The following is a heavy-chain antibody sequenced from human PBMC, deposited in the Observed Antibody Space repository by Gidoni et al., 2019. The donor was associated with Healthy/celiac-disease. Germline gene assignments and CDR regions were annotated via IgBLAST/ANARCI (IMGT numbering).Heavy chain of an antibody. CDR2: RYYSGST. CDR3: ARPRGGSLFDN. D-gene: IGHD3-10*01. Sequence: QLQLQESGPGLVKPSETLSLTCTVSGGSISSSSYYWGWLRQPPGKGLEWIGSRYYSGSTYYNPSLKSRVTISVDTSKNQFSLKLSSVTAADTAVYYCARPRGGSLFDNWGQGTLVTVSS. V-gene: IGHV4-39*01. CDR1: GGSISSSSYY. J-gene: IGHJ4*02.